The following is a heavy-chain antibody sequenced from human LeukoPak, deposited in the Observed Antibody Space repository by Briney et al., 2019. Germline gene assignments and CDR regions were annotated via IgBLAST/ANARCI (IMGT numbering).Heavy chain of an antibody. D-gene: IGHD3-22*01. CDR1: GDTFTNYD. J-gene: IGHJ5*02. CDR3: ARVYYYDSSGSPNWFDP. V-gene: IGHV1-8*01. CDR2: MNPNSGNT. Sequence: GASVKVSCKASGDTFTNYDINWVRQATGQGLEWMGWMNPNSGNTGYAQKFQGRVTMTRNTSIGTAYMELSSLRSEDTAVYYCARVYYYDSSGSPNWFDPWGQGTLVTVSS.